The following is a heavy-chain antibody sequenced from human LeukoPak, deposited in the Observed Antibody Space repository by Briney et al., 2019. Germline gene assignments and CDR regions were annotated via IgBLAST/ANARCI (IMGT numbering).Heavy chain of an antibody. J-gene: IGHJ4*02. V-gene: IGHV4-59*08. CDR1: GGSISTYY. D-gene: IGHD6-6*01. CDR2: IYNSGSS. CDR3: ARHRAYSSSSPFDY. Sequence: SETLSLTCTVSGGSISTYYWSWIRQPPGKGLEWIGFIYNSGSSNYNPSLKSRVTISVDTSKNQFSLKLSSVTAADTAVYYCARHRAYSSSSPFDYWGQGTLVTVSS.